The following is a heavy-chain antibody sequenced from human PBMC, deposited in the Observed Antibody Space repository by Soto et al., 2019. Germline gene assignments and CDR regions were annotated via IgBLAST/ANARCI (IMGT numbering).Heavy chain of an antibody. J-gene: IGHJ4*02. Sequence: ASVKVSCKASGYTFTGYYMDWVRQAPGQGLEWMGWINPNSGGTNYAQKFQGWVTMTRDTSISTAYMELSRLRSDDTAVYYCARDLDYGDYSFDYWGQGTLVTVSS. V-gene: IGHV1-2*04. CDR2: INPNSGGT. CDR1: GYTFTGYY. D-gene: IGHD4-17*01. CDR3: ARDLDYGDYSFDY.